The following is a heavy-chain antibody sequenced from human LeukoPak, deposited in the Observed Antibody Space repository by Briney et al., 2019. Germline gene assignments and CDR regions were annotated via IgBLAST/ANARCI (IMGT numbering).Heavy chain of an antibody. Sequence: PGGSLRLSCAASGFTFSSYSMNWVRQAPGKGLEWVSSISSSSSYIYYADSVKGGFTISRDNAKNSLYLQMNSLRAEDTAGYYCARDYGDYAVYFDYWGQGTLVTVSS. CDR3: ARDYGDYAVYFDY. CDR2: ISSSSSYI. V-gene: IGHV3-21*01. J-gene: IGHJ4*02. CDR1: GFTFSSYS. D-gene: IGHD4-17*01.